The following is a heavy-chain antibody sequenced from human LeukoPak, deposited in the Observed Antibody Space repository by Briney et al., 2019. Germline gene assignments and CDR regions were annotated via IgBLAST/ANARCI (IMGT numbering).Heavy chain of an antibody. CDR1: GFSLSTSGVG. J-gene: IGHJ4*02. Sequence: SGPTLVKPTQTLTLTCTFSGFSLSTSGVGVGWIRQPPGKALEWLALIYWDDDKRYSPSLKSRLTITKDTSKNQVVLTMTNMDPVDTATYYCARFLPPYGTSHTYFDYWGQGTLVTVSS. CDR2: IYWDDDK. V-gene: IGHV2-5*02. D-gene: IGHD1-1*01. CDR3: ARFLPPYGTSHTYFDY.